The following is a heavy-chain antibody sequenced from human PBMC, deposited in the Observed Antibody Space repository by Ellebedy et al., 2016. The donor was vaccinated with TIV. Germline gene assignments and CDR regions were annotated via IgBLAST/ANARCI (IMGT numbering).Heavy chain of an antibody. CDR1: GFTFSRYW. Sequence: PGGSLRLSCVVSGFTFSRYWMHWVRQAPGKGLVWVSRINRDGTTTDYAGSVEGRVTISRDNAKNSVYLQMNSLRAGDTAVYYCAREGDTAMVHGLDVWGQGTAVTVSS. CDR3: AREGDTAMVHGLDV. J-gene: IGHJ6*02. D-gene: IGHD5-18*01. CDR2: INRDGTTT. V-gene: IGHV3-74*01.